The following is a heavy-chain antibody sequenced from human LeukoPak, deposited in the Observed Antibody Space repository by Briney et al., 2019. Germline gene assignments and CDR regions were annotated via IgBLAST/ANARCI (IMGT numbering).Heavy chain of an antibody. V-gene: IGHV4-34*01. CDR2: INHSGST. Sequence: KPSETLSLTCAVYGGSFSGYYWSWIRQPPGKGLEWIGEINHSGSTNYNPSLKSRVTISVDTSKNQFSLKLSSVTAADTAVHYCARGLLWFGSFGYWGQGTLVTVSS. D-gene: IGHD3-10*01. CDR3: ARGLLWFGSFGY. J-gene: IGHJ4*02. CDR1: GGSFSGYY.